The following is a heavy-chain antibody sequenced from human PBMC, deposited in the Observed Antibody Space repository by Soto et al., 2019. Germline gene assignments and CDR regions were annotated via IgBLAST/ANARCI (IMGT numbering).Heavy chain of an antibody. CDR1: GGTFSSYA. CDR2: IIPIFGTA. V-gene: IGHV1-69*13. Sequence: AVNFSCKACGGTFSSYARSWVRQAPGQVLEWMGGIIPIFGTANYAQKFQGRVTITADESTSTAYMELSSLRSEDTAVYYCARVGAARFTNYYYGMDVWGQGTTVTVSS. J-gene: IGHJ6*02. CDR3: ARVGAARFTNYYYGMDV. D-gene: IGHD6-6*01.